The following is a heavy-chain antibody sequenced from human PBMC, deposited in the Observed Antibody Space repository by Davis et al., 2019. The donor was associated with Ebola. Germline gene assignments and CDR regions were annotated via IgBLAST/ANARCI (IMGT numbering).Heavy chain of an antibody. D-gene: IGHD2-2*01. CDR2: ISDSGATT. CDR1: GFTFSSNA. J-gene: IGHJ4*02. Sequence: GESLKISCSTSGFTFSSNAMIWVRQAPGKGLEWVSSISDSGATTYYADSVRGRFTISRDNSKNTLCLQMNSLRAEDTAIYYCAKEVPAAAQFDYWGQGALVTVSS. CDR3: AKEVPAAAQFDY. V-gene: IGHV3-23*01.